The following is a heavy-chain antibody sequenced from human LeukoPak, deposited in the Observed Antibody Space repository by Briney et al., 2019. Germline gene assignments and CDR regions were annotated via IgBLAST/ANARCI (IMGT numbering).Heavy chain of an antibody. CDR3: ARAQVGYNWFDP. CDR2: ISRSQTYT. V-gene: IGHV3-21*01. J-gene: IGHJ5*01. Sequence: TGGSLRLSCAAPGFSVSEYTLNWVRQAPGKGLEWLSSISRSQTYTYYAESIKGRFTISKDHAKNSLYLQMNSLRGEDTGVYYCARAQVGYNWFDPWGQGTLVTVSS. CDR1: GFSVSEYT. D-gene: IGHD1-26*01.